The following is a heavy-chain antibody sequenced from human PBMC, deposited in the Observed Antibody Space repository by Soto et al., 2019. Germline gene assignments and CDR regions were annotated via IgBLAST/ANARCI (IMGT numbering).Heavy chain of an antibody. J-gene: IGHJ5*02. Sequence: PSETLSLTCTVSGGSISSYYWSWIRQPPGKGLEWIGYIYYSGSTNYNPSLKSRVTISVDTSKNQFSLKLSSVTAADTAVYYCARADSSSWYRINWFDPWGQGTLVTVSS. CDR2: IYYSGST. V-gene: IGHV4-59*01. D-gene: IGHD6-13*01. CDR1: GGSISSYY. CDR3: ARADSSSWYRINWFDP.